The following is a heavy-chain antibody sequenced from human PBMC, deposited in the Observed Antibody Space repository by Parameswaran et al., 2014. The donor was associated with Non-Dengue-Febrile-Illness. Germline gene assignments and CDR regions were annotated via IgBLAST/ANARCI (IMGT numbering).Heavy chain of an antibody. CDR3: ARSDYGDYYY. CDR2: IYHSGST. Sequence: VRQAPGKGLEWIGEIYHSGSTNYNPSLKSRVTISVDKSKNQFSLKLSSVTAADTAVYYCARSDYGDYYYWGQGTLVTVSS. J-gene: IGHJ4*02. V-gene: IGHV4-4*02. D-gene: IGHD4-17*01.